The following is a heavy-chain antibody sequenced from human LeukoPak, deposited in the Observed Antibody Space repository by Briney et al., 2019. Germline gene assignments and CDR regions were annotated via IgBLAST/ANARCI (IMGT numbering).Heavy chain of an antibody. J-gene: IGHJ4*02. CDR3: ARDNIVVVAATKAYYFGY. CDR1: GYSISSGYY. CDR2: IYHSGST. D-gene: IGHD2-15*01. V-gene: IGHV4-38-2*02. Sequence: SETLSLTCTVSGYSISSGYYWGWIWQPPGKGLEWIGSIYHSGSTYYNPSLKSRVTISVDTSKNQFSLKLSSVTAADTAVYYCARDNIVVVAATKAYYFGYWGQGTLVTVSS.